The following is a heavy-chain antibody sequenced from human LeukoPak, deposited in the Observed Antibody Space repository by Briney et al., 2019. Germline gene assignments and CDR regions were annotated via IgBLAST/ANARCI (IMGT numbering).Heavy chain of an antibody. V-gene: IGHV4-34*01. CDR1: GGSFSGYY. J-gene: IGHJ4*02. CDR3: AKSGGYGVIDY. Sequence: SETLSLTCAVYGGSFSGYYWSWIRQPPGKGLEWIGEINHSGSTNYNPSLKSRVTISIETSKNQISLRLNSVTAADTAMYYCAKSGGYGVIDYWGQGTLVTVSS. CDR2: INHSGST. D-gene: IGHD1-26*01.